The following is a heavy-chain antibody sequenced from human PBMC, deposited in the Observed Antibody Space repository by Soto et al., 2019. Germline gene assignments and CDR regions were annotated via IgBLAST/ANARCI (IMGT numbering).Heavy chain of an antibody. D-gene: IGHD5-18*01. CDR1: GCTLTELS. J-gene: IGHJ4*02. CDR3: ATGYSYGYGYFDY. Sequence: ASVKVSCKVSGCTLTELSMHWVRQAPGKGLEWMGGFDPEDGETIYAQKFQGRVTMTEDTSTDTAYMELSSLRSEDTAVYYCATGYSYGYGYFDYWGQGTLVTVSS. V-gene: IGHV1-24*01. CDR2: FDPEDGET.